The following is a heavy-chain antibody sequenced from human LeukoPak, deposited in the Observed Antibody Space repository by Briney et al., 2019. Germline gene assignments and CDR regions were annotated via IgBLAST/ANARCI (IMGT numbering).Heavy chain of an antibody. J-gene: IGHJ4*02. CDR1: GFTFSSYA. CDR2: ISGGSGST. V-gene: IGHV3-23*01. D-gene: IGHD3-22*01. CDR3: AKHRFESGGYHSTD. Sequence: GGSPRLSCAASGFTFSSYAMSWVRQAPGKGLAWVSTISGGSGSTYCADSVKGRFTISRDNSKNTLYLQMNSLRDEDTAVYYCAKHRFESGGYHSTDWGQGTLVTVSS.